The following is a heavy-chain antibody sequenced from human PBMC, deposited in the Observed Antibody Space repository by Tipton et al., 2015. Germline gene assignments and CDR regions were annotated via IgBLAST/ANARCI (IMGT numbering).Heavy chain of an antibody. CDR1: GFNFNTYW. Sequence: SLRLSCAASGFNFNTYWMSWVRQAPGKGLEWVANMNEDGSQKYYVDSVRGRFTISRDNTQNSLFLQMNSLKAEDTAVYYCASPSLPHDRGDYYFQSWGQGSLVTVSS. CDR3: ASPSLPHDRGDYYFQS. D-gene: IGHD2-21*02. J-gene: IGHJ4*02. V-gene: IGHV3-7*03. CDR2: MNEDGSQK.